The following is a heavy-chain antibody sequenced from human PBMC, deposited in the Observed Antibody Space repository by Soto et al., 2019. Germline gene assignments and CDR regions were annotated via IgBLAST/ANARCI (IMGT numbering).Heavy chain of an antibody. V-gene: IGHV3-33*01. J-gene: IGHJ4*02. CDR1: GFTFSSYG. CDR3: ARMRAVAIPFDY. CDR2: IWYDGSNK. D-gene: IGHD6-19*01. Sequence: QVQLEESGGGVVQPGRSLRLSCAASGFTFSSYGMHWVRQAPGKGLEWVAVIWYDGSNKYYADSVKGRFTISRDNSKNTLYLQMNSLRAEDTAVYYCARMRAVAIPFDYWGQGTLVTVSS.